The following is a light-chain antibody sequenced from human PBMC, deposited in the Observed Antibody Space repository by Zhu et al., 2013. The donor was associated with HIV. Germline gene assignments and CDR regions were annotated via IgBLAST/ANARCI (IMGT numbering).Light chain of an antibody. CDR1: SSDVGGYNY. J-gene: IGLJ1*01. CDR2: EVS. Sequence: QSALTQPPSASGSPGQSVTISCTGTSSDVGGYNYVSWYQQHPGKAPKLMIYEVSKRPSGVPDRFSGSKSGNMASLTVSGLQAEDEADYYCSSYAGSNYVFGTGTKATVL. V-gene: IGLV2-8*01. CDR3: SSYAGSNYV.